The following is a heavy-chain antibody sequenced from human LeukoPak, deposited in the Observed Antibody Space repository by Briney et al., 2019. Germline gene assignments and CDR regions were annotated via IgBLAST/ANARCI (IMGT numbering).Heavy chain of an antibody. D-gene: IGHD6-13*01. J-gene: IGHJ5*02. CDR1: GGSFSGYY. Sequence: PSETLSLTCAVYGGSFSGYYWSWIRQPPGKGLEWIGEINHSGSTNYNPSLKSRVTISVDTSKNQFSLKLSSVTAADTAVYYCARGVWTEAAGNRWFDPWGQGTLVTVSS. V-gene: IGHV4-34*01. CDR3: ARGVWTEAAGNRWFDP. CDR2: INHSGST.